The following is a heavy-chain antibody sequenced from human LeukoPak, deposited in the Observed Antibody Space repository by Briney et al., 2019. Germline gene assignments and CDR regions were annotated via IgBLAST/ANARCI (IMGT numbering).Heavy chain of an antibody. Sequence: GASVKVSCKASGQTFTSYYIHWVRQAPGQGLEWMGRIIPSGGDTIYAQKFQGRVAVTRDTSTRTVYMDLISLRSEDTAVYYCARDGSYYDFDLWGQGTLVTVSS. CDR3: ARDGSYYDFDL. D-gene: IGHD3-10*01. J-gene: IGHJ4*02. CDR2: IIPSGGDT. CDR1: GQTFTSYY. V-gene: IGHV1-46*01.